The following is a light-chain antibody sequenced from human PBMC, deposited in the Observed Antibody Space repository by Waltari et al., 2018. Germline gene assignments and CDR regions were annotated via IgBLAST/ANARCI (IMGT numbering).Light chain of an antibody. CDR1: SSAVGRYTY. Sequence: QSALTQPASVSGSPGQSITISCTGTSSAVGRYTYVSWYQQHPGNAPKLLIYDVSNRPSGVPSRFSGSKSGNTASLTISGLQAADEAHYYCNSYASNSNGLFGGGTKLTIL. V-gene: IGLV2-14*03. J-gene: IGLJ2*01. CDR2: DVS. CDR3: NSYASNSNGL.